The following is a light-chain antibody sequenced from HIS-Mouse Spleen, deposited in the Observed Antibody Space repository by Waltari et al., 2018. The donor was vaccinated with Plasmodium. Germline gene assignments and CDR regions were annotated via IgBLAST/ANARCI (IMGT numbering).Light chain of an antibody. V-gene: IGLV3-10*01. Sequence: SYALPQPPSVSVSPGQTARITCSGDALPKNYAYWYQQKSGQAPVLVIYEDSKRPSRIPERFSGSSSGTMATLTISGAQVEDEADYYCYSTDSSGNHRVFGGGTKLTVL. CDR2: EDS. J-gene: IGLJ3*02. CDR3: YSTDSSGNHRV. CDR1: ALPKNY.